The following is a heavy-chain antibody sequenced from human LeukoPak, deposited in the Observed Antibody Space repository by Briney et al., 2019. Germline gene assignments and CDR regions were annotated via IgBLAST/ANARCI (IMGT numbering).Heavy chain of an antibody. D-gene: IGHD1-1*01. J-gene: IGHJ4*02. CDR2: ISASGSNI. V-gene: IGHV3-48*01. CDR3: VRVKGTYFDF. CDR1: GFPFSSYS. Sequence: PGGSLRLSCAASGFPFSSYSMNWVRQAPGKGLEWVSYISASGSNIYYLDSVKGRFTVSRDNAMNSLVLQMDRPRAEDTAVYYCVRVKGTYFDFWGQGTLITVSS.